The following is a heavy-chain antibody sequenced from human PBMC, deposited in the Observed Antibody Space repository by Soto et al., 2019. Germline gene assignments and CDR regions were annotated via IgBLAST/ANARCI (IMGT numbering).Heavy chain of an antibody. D-gene: IGHD2-15*01. CDR2: IIPIFGTA. CDR3: ARDRRSKWWGDYYYYGMDV. V-gene: IGHV1-69*01. J-gene: IGHJ6*02. Sequence: QVQLVQSGAEVKKPGSSVKVSCKASGGTFSSYAISWVRQAPGQGLEWMGGIIPIFGTANYAQKFQGRVTITADESTSTAYMELSSLRSEDTAVYYCARDRRSKWWGDYYYYGMDVWGQGTTVTVSS. CDR1: GGTFSSYA.